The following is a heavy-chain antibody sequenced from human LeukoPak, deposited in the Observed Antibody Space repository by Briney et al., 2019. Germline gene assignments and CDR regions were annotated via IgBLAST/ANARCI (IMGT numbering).Heavy chain of an antibody. V-gene: IGHV1-69*04. CDR3: ARGRTTVTAYYYYYMDV. Sequence: ASVKVSCKVSGYTLTELSMHWVRQAPGQGLEWMGRIIPILGIANYAQKFQGRVTITADKSTSTAYMELSSLRSEDTAVYYCARGRTTVTAYYYYYMDVWGKGTTVTVSS. CDR2: IIPILGIA. CDR1: GYTLTELS. J-gene: IGHJ6*03. D-gene: IGHD4-11*01.